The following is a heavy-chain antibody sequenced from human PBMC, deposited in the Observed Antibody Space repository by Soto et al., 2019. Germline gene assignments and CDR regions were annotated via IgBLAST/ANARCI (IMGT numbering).Heavy chain of an antibody. Sequence: PGGSLRLSCAASGFRFSSYGMSWVRQAPGKGPEWVSTITDSGSGTYYADSVKGRFTISRDNFESTLYLQMNSLRVEDTAVYYCAKRPVYSSSWHYFDYWGQGTQVTVSS. V-gene: IGHV3-23*01. D-gene: IGHD6-13*01. CDR2: ITDSGSGT. CDR3: AKRPVYSSSWHYFDY. J-gene: IGHJ4*02. CDR1: GFRFSSYG.